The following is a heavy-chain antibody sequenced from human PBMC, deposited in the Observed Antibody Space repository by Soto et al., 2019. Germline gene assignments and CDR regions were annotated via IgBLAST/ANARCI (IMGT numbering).Heavy chain of an antibody. D-gene: IGHD2-15*01. CDR1: GVSITKSGYY. J-gene: IGHJ4*02. CDR2: VYYGGAT. V-gene: IGHV4-39*01. CDR3: ARQDCNSGHPPAY. Sequence: PSETLSLTCTVSGVSITKSGYYWGWIRHSPGQGLEWIANVYYGGATHYNPSLKSRVTISIDTSKSQFSLRLISMTAADTAVYYCARQDCNSGHPPAYWGQRMLVTVSS.